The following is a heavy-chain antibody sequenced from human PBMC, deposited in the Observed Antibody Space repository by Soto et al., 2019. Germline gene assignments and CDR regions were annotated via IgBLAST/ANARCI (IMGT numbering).Heavy chain of an antibody. V-gene: IGHV4-34*01. CDR1: GASFIGYY. J-gene: IGHJ4*02. D-gene: IGHD3-16*01. Sequence: PSETLSLTCAVYGASFIGYYWTCIRQPPGTGLERIGEINHSGSTNYNPSLKIRVTISVDTSKNHFSLKLTSVTAADTAVYYCARDKITGLFDYWGQGTLVTVSS. CDR3: ARDKITGLFDY. CDR2: INHSGST.